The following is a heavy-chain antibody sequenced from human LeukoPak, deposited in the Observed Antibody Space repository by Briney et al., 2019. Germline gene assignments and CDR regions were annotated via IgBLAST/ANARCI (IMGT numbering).Heavy chain of an antibody. CDR3: ARDAKYCSSISFYTDY. D-gene: IGHD2-2*02. CDR2: ISYDESNK. Sequence: QTGGSLRLSCAASGFTFSSNAMHWVRQAPGKGLEWVALISYDESNKYYADSVKGRFTISRDNSKNTLYLQMNSLRPEDTAVYYCARDAKYCSSISFYTDYWGQGTLVTVSS. CDR1: GFTFSSNA. V-gene: IGHV3-30-3*01. J-gene: IGHJ4*02.